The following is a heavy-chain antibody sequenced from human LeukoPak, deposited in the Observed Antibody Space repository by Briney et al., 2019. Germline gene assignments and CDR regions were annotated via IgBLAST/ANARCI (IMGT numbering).Heavy chain of an antibody. J-gene: IGHJ6*04. CDR1: GGSFSGYY. V-gene: IGHV4-34*01. Sequence: PSETLSLTCAVYGGSFSGYYWSWIRQPPGKGLEWIGEINHSGSTNYNPSLKSRVTISVDTSKSQFSLKLSSVTAADTAVYYCATVNRGNEEVPYGMDVWGKGTTVTVSS. CDR2: INHSGST. CDR3: ATVNRGNEEVPYGMDV. D-gene: IGHD4-23*01.